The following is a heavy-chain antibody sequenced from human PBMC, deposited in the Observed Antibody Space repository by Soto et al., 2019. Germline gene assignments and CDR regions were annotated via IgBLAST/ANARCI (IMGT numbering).Heavy chain of an antibody. D-gene: IGHD5-18*01. J-gene: IGHJ6*02. Sequence: SETLSLTCAVYGGSFSGYYWSWIRQPPGKGLEWIGEINHSGSTNYNPSLKSRVTISVDTSKNQFSLKLSSVTAADTAVYYCARAGYSYGPRYYYYGMDVWGQGTTVTV. CDR1: GGSFSGYY. V-gene: IGHV4-34*01. CDR2: INHSGST. CDR3: ARAGYSYGPRYYYYGMDV.